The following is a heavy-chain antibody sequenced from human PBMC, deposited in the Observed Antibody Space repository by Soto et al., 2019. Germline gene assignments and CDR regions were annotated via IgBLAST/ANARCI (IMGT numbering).Heavy chain of an antibody. D-gene: IGHD6-19*01. CDR1: GFTFGSYA. V-gene: IGHV3-23*01. CDR3: ATDSFRSGIAVAGNY. CDR2: ISFGGGST. Sequence: EVQLLESGGGLVQPGGSLRLSCAASGFTFGSYAMTWVRQAPGKGLEWVSAISFGGGSTYYADSVKGRFTISRDNAKNTLYLQMTSLRAEDTAIYYCATDSFRSGIAVAGNYWGQGTLGTVSS. J-gene: IGHJ4*02.